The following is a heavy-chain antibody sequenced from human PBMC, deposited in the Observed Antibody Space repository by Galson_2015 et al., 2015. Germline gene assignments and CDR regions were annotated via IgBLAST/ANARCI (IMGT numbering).Heavy chain of an antibody. CDR3: ARTLSPMYYYDSSGYYCPYYGMDV. CDR2: IYWDDDK. Sequence: PALVKPTQTLTLTCTFSGFSLSTSGVGVGWIRQSPGKALEWLALIYWDDDKRYSPSLKSRLTITKDTSKNQVVLTMTNMDPVDTATYYCARTLSPMYYYDSSGYYCPYYGMDVWGQGTTVTVSS. CDR1: GFSLSTSGVG. V-gene: IGHV2-5*02. J-gene: IGHJ6*02. D-gene: IGHD3-22*01.